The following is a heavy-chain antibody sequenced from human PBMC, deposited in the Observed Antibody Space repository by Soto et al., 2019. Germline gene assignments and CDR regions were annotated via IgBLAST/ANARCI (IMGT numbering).Heavy chain of an antibody. J-gene: IGHJ3*02. CDR1: GFTFSSYW. CDR3: AREGGGWYRAFDI. Sequence: EVQLVESGGGLVQPGGSLRLSCAASGFTFSSYWMSWVRQAPGKGLEWVANIKQDGSEKYYVDSVKGRFTISRDNAKNSLYLKMNSLRAEDTAVYYCAREGGGWYRAFDIWGQGTMVTVSS. V-gene: IGHV3-7*01. D-gene: IGHD6-19*01. CDR2: IKQDGSEK.